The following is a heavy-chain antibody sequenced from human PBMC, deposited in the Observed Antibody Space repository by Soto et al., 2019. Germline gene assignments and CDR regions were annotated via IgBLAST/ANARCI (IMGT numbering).Heavy chain of an antibody. Sequence: SETLSLTCTVSGDSISSYYWSWIRQPPGKGLEWIGYIYYSGSTNYNPSLKSRVTISVDTSKNQFSLKLSSVIAADTAVYYCAKARAQYYDFWSGYPVDYWGQGTLVTVSS. J-gene: IGHJ4*02. CDR3: AKARAQYYDFWSGYPVDY. CDR1: GDSISSYY. CDR2: IYYSGST. V-gene: IGHV4-59*01. D-gene: IGHD3-3*01.